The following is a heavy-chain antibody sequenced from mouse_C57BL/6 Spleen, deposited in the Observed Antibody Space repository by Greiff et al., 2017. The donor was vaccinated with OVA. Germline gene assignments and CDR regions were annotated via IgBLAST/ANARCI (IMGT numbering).Heavy chain of an antibody. V-gene: IGHV1-39*01. Sequence: VQLKQSGPELVKPGASVKISCKASGYSFTDYNMNWVKQSNGKSLEWIGVINPNYGTTSYNQKFKGKATLTVDKSSSTAYMQLNSLTSEDSAVYYWARSGTSGKRYAMDYWGQGTSVTVSS. J-gene: IGHJ4*01. D-gene: IGHD1-1*01. CDR3: ARSGTSGKRYAMDY. CDR2: INPNYGTT. CDR1: GYSFTDYN.